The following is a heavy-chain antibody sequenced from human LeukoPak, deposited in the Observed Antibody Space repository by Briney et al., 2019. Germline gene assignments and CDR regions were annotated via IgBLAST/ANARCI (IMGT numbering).Heavy chain of an antibody. CDR3: ARGQGTVTTH. J-gene: IGHJ4*02. CDR1: GGSFSGYY. D-gene: IGHD4-17*01. CDR2: INHSGSA. Sequence: SETLSLTCAVSGGSFSGYYWTWIRQPPGKGLEWIGVINHSGSANYNPSLMSRVTISLDTSKNHFSLNLSSVTAADTAVYCCARGQGTVTTHWGQGTLVTVSS. V-gene: IGHV4-34*01.